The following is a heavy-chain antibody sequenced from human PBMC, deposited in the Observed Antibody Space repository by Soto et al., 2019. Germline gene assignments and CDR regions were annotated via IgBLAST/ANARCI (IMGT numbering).Heavy chain of an antibody. D-gene: IGHD6-19*01. CDR2: ISSSGSYI. Sequence: EVQLVESGGGLVKPGGSLRLSCAASGFTFSSYSMNWVRQAPGKGLEWVSAISSSGSYIYYAASVKGRFTISRDNAKNSLYLQMNRLTAEDTALYYCARVWSSGPLPYQDAFDIWGQGTMVTVSS. CDR3: ARVWSSGPLPYQDAFDI. V-gene: IGHV3-21*01. J-gene: IGHJ3*02. CDR1: GFTFSSYS.